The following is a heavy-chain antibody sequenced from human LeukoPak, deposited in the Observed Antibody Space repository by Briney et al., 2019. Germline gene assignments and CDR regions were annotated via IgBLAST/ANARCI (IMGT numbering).Heavy chain of an antibody. CDR3: ARDPELYCTNGVCQPDY. CDR2: IIPIFGTA. V-gene: IGHV1-69*05. CDR1: GYTFTSYA. J-gene: IGHJ4*02. D-gene: IGHD2-8*01. Sequence: SVKVSCKASGYTFTSYAISWVRQAPGQGLEWMGGIIPIFGTANYAQKFQGRVTITTDESTSTAYMELRSLRSDDTAVYYCARDPELYCTNGVCQPDYWGQGTLVTVSS.